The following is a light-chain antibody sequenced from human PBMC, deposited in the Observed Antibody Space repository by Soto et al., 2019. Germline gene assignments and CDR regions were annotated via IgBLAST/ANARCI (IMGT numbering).Light chain of an antibody. Sequence: EIVLTQSPATLSLSPGERATLSCRASQSVRSYLAWYQQKPGQAPRLLIYDASNRATGIPARFSGSGSGTDFTLTIGSLEPEDVAVYYCQQRSPWPPITFGPGTKVDIK. J-gene: IGKJ3*01. CDR1: QSVRSY. CDR3: QQRSPWPPIT. V-gene: IGKV3-11*01. CDR2: DAS.